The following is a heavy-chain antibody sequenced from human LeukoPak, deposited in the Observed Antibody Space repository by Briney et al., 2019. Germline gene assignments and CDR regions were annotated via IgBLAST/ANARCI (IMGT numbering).Heavy chain of an antibody. CDR3: ARPFIETPSLGALDY. Sequence: GDSLKISCKASGYTFTDYYMHWVRQAPGQGLEWMGWINPDSGGTNYAQNFQGRVTMTRDTSISTAYMELSRLRSDDTAVYYCARPFIETPSLGALDYWGQGTLVTVSS. CDR1: GYTFTDYY. J-gene: IGHJ4*02. D-gene: IGHD4-23*01. V-gene: IGHV1-2*02. CDR2: INPDSGGT.